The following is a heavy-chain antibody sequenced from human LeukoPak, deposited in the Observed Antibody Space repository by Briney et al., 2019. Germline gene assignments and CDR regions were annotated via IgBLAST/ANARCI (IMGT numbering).Heavy chain of an antibody. D-gene: IGHD3-3*01. CDR3: AREGGTTYYDFWSGSLGMDV. J-gene: IGHJ6*02. CDR2: IYYSGST. V-gene: IGHV4-31*03. Sequence: KPSETLSLTCTVSGGSISSGGYYWSWIRQHPGKGLEWIGYIYYSGSTYYNPSLKSRVTISVDTSKNQFSLKLSSVTAADTAVYYCAREGGTTYYDFWSGSLGMDVWGQGTTVTVSS. CDR1: GGSISSGGYY.